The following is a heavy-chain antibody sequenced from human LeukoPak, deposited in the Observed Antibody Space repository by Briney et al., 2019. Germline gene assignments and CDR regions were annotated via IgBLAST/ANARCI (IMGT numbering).Heavy chain of an antibody. V-gene: IGHV4-30-4*01. CDR3: ARAGDYGAYFDY. CDR1: GGSISSGDYY. Sequence: SETLSLTCTVSGGSISSGDYYWSWIRQPPGKGLEWIGYIYYSGSTYYNPSLKSRVTISVDTSKNQFSLKLSSVTAADTAVYYCARAGDYGAYFDYWGQGTLVTVST. D-gene: IGHD4-17*01. CDR2: IYYSGST. J-gene: IGHJ4*02.